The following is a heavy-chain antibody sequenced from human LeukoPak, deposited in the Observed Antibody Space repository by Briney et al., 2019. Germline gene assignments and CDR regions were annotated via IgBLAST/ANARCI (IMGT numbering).Heavy chain of an antibody. CDR2: ISWNSGSI. CDR1: GFTFDDYA. CDR3: AKGGEYSSSWLQDY. Sequence: GGSLRLSCAASGFTFDDYATHWVRQAPGKGLEWVSGISWNSGSIGYADSVKGRFTISRDNAKNSLYLQMNSLRAEDTALYYCAKGGEYSSSWLQDYWGQGTLVTVSS. J-gene: IGHJ4*02. D-gene: IGHD6-13*01. V-gene: IGHV3-9*01.